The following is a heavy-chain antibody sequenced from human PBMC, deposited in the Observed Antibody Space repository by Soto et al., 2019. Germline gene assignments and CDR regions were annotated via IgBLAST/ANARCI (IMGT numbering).Heavy chain of an antibody. J-gene: IGHJ4*02. CDR3: AKRVYSYGYDY. V-gene: IGHV3-23*01. Sequence: VQLLESGGGLVQPGGSLRLSCAASGFTFSSYAMSWVRQAPGKGLEWVSAISGSGGSTYYADSVKGRFTISSDNAKNTLYRQMNSLRAEDTAVYYCAKRVYSYGYDYWGQGTLVTVSS. D-gene: IGHD5-18*01. CDR1: GFTFSSYA. CDR2: ISGSGGST.